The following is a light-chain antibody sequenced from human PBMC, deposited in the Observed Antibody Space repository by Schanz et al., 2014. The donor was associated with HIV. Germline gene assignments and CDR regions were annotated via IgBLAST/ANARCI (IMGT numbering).Light chain of an antibody. CDR2: DVS. CDR1: SSDVDDFNY. V-gene: IGLV2-14*03. CDR3: SSYTSSSTWE. Sequence: QSALTQPASVSGSPGQSITISCTGTSSDVDDFNYVSWYQQHPGKAPQLIIYDVSNRPSGVSNRFSGSKSGNTASLTISGLQPEDEADYYCSSYTSSSTWEFGGGTKLTVL. J-gene: IGLJ3*02.